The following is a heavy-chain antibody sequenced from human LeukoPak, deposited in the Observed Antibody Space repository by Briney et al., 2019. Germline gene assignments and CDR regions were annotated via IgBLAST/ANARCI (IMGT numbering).Heavy chain of an antibody. Sequence: ASVKVSCKASGGTFSSYAISWVRQAPGQGLEWVGGIIPIFGTANYAQKFQGRVTITADKSTSTAYMELSSLRSEDTAVYYCARRTMVRGVTDAFDIWGQGTMVTVSS. CDR2: IIPIFGTA. J-gene: IGHJ3*02. D-gene: IGHD3-10*01. CDR1: GGTFSSYA. CDR3: ARRTMVRGVTDAFDI. V-gene: IGHV1-69*06.